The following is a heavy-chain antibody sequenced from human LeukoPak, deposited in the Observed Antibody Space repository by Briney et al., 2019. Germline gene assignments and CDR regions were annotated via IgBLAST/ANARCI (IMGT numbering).Heavy chain of an antibody. CDR3: ARDPRIAATGDDNWFDP. CDR2: INPNSGGT. V-gene: IGHV1-2*02. CDR1: GYTFTGYY. Sequence: VASVKVSCKASGYTFTGYYMHWVRQAPGQGLEWMGWINPNSGGTDYAQKFQGRVTMTRDTSTSTAYMELGRLTSDDTAVYYCARDPRIAATGDDNWFDPWGQGTLVTVSS. J-gene: IGHJ5*02. D-gene: IGHD6-13*01.